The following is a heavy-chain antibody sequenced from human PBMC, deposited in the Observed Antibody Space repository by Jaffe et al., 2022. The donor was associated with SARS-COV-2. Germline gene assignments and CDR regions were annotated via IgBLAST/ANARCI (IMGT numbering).Heavy chain of an antibody. D-gene: IGHD3-9*01. CDR3: VKESYDILTGYYPLDY. J-gene: IGHJ4*02. V-gene: IGHV3-64D*09. CDR1: GFTFSRYA. Sequence: EVQLVESGGGLVQPGGSLRLSCSASGFTFSRYAMHWVRQAPGKGLEYVSAVSGNGENTHYADSVKGRFTISRDNSKNTLYLQMSSLRAEDTAVYYCVKESYDILTGYYPLDYWGQGTLVTVSS. CDR2: VSGNGENT.